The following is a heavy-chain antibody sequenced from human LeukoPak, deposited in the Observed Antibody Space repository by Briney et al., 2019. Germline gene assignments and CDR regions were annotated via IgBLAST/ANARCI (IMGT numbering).Heavy chain of an antibody. Sequence: PGGSLRFSCAASGFTFSNAWMSWVRQAPGKGLEWVGRMKSKTTGGTTDYAAPVKGRFTISRDDSKNTLYLQMNRLKTEDTAGYCCTTAPPITGTTWGYYYYYIDVWGKGTTVTVSS. D-gene: IGHD1-7*01. V-gene: IGHV3-15*01. J-gene: IGHJ6*03. CDR1: GFTFSNAW. CDR2: MKSKTTGGTT. CDR3: TTAPPITGTTWGYYYYYIDV.